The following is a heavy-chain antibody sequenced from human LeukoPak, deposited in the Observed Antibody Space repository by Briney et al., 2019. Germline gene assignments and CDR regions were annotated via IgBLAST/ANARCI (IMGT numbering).Heavy chain of an antibody. J-gene: IGHJ4*02. Sequence: GGSLRLSCAASGFTFDDYAMHWVRHAPGKGLEWVSGISWNSGSIGYADSVKGRFTISRDNAKNTLYLQMNSLRAEDTALYYCAKDLAAAGTHFDYWGQGTLVTVSS. CDR3: AKDLAAAGTHFDY. D-gene: IGHD6-13*01. V-gene: IGHV3-9*01. CDR2: ISWNSGSI. CDR1: GFTFDDYA.